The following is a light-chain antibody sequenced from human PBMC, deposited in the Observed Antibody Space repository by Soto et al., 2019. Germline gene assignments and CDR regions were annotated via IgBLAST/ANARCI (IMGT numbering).Light chain of an antibody. CDR1: SSDIGAYAY. CDR3: GSYTRSNSVI. V-gene: IGLV2-14*03. J-gene: IGLJ2*01. CDR2: DVN. Sequence: QSALTQPASVSGSPGQSIAISCTGTSSDIGAYAYVSWYQQHPGKIPKLIVFDVNYRPSGVSSRFSGSKSGTTASLTISGLQAEDEADYYCGSYTRSNSVIFGGGTKLTVL.